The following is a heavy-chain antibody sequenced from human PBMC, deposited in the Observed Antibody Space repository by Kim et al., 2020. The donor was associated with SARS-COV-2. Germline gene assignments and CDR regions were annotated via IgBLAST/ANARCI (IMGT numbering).Heavy chain of an antibody. J-gene: IGHJ1*01. CDR3: ARRSGSGYSFPY. CDR1: GGSTSSSRYY. D-gene: IGHD3-22*01. Sequence: SETLSLTCTVSGGSTSSSRYYWGWIRQPPGKGLEWIGSIFYSGSSYYNPSLKRRVTTSVDTSKNKFSLKLSSVTAADTAVYYCARRSGSGYSFPYWGQRT. V-gene: IGHV4-39*07. CDR2: IFYSGSS.